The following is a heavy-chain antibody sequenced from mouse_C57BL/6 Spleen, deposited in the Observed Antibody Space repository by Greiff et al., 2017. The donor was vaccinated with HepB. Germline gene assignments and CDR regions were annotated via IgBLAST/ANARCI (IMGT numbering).Heavy chain of an antibody. CDR3: ARGEVGYYFDY. CDR1: GYTFTDYY. CDR2: INPNNGGT. Sequence: VQLQQSGPELVKPGASVKISCKASGYTFTDYYMNWVKQSHGKSLEWIGDINPNNGGTSYNQKFKGKATLTVDKSSSTAYMELRSLTSEDSAVYYCARGEVGYYFDYWGQGTTLTVSS. V-gene: IGHV1-26*01. D-gene: IGHD1-1*01. J-gene: IGHJ2*01.